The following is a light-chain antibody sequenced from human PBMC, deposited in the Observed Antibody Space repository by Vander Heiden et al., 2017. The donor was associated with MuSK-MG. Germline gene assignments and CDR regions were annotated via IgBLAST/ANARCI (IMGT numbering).Light chain of an antibody. CDR2: YDS. J-gene: IGLJ1*01. CDR3: QVWDSSSDLGV. Sequence: SYALTQPPSASAAPGKTARITCRGNNIGSKSVHWYQQKPGQAPVLVIYYDSYRPSGIPERFSGSNSGNTATLTISRVEAGDEADYYCQVWDSSSDLGVFGTGTKVTVL. V-gene: IGLV3-21*04. CDR1: NIGSKS.